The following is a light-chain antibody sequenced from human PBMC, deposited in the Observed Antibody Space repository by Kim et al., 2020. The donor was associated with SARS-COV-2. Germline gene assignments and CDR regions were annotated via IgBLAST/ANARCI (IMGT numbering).Light chain of an antibody. CDR1: KLGGKY. Sequence: SPGQTASITCSGDKLGGKYVCWYQQKPGQSPVQVIYQDYKRPSGIPERFSGSNSGNTATLTIRGTQAMDEADYYCQAWDSSTASYVFGPGTKVTV. J-gene: IGLJ1*01. CDR2: QDY. V-gene: IGLV3-1*01. CDR3: QAWDSSTASYV.